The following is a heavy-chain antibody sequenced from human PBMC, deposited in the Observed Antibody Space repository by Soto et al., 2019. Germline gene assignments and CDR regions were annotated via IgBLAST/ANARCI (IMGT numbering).Heavy chain of an antibody. D-gene: IGHD6-6*01. CDR1: GFTPTTTP. V-gene: IGHV3-23*01. CDR2: ISGTASRT. J-gene: IGHJ4*02. Sequence: GGSLRLSCAVSGFTPTTTPLSWVRQPPGKGLEWVTTISGTASRTYYVDSVKGRFFISRDNSKNTVTLQMNNLTLDDTAVYYCAGEYSRALYYFDYWGQGTLVTVSS. CDR3: AGEYSRALYYFDY.